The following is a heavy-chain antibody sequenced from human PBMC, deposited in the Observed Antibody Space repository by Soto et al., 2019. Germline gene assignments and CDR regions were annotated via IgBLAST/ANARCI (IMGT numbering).Heavy chain of an antibody. J-gene: IGHJ4*02. D-gene: IGHD2-2*01. CDR3: AHRRSPAVQNLNSGYFDF. Sequence: QITLKESGPTLVKPTQTLTLTCIFSGFSLSSSGVGVGWIRQPPGKALEWLAFIYWDDDKRYSPSLRSRLTITKDTSKTHVDLTMTKMDPLDTATYSCAHRRSPAVQNLNSGYFDFWGQGTLVTVSS. CDR1: GFSLSSSGVG. CDR2: IYWDDDK. V-gene: IGHV2-5*02.